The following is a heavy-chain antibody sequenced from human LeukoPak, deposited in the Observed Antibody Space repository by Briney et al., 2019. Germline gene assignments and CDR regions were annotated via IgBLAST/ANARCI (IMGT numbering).Heavy chain of an antibody. CDR2: IKSKTDGGTT. V-gene: IGHV3-15*01. J-gene: IGHJ3*02. Sequence: GGSLRLSCAVSRFIFSNAWMSWVRQAPGKGLEYVGRIKSKTDGGTTDYAAPVKDRFTISRDGSKNTLYLQMNSLKTEDTAVYYCTTEVVVVVAATGDAFDIWGQGTMVTVSS. CDR1: RFIFSNAW. D-gene: IGHD2-15*01. CDR3: TTEVVVVVAATGDAFDI.